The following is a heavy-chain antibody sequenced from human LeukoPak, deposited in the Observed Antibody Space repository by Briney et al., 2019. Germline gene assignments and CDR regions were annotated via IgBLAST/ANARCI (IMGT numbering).Heavy chain of an antibody. Sequence: GSLILSWAGPGFSVRYYYMRLVRQAPGEGMGWVGLNLDSGEAFYAHLARGRFAIIRDESENALYLQVKSRGVEDTAVYFCARDRTANQGRVEFDPWGQGTPVIVSS. CDR2: NLDSGEA. V-gene: IGHV3-66*03. D-gene: IGHD1-14*01. J-gene: IGHJ5*02. CDR1: GFSVRYYY. CDR3: ARDRTANQGRVEFDP.